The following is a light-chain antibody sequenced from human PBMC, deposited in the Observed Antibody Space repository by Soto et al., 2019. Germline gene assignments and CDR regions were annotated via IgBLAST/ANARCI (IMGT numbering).Light chain of an antibody. CDR1: QSIRSL. J-gene: IGKJ5*01. CDR2: DAS. Sequence: LQMTPSPSTPVPSVGDRGTITCRASQSIRSLLAWSPQKPGKAPKVLIYDASSLGSGVPSRLSGSGSGTEFTLSIRSLQPDDFATYFCQQYQNYSTFGQGTRLEIK. V-gene: IGKV1-5*01. CDR3: QQYQNYST.